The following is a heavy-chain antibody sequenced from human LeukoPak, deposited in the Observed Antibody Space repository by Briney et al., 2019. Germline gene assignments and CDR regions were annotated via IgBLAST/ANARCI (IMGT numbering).Heavy chain of an antibody. CDR3: ARGNNGWIDY. V-gene: IGHV6-1*01. D-gene: IGHD1/OR15-1a*01. J-gene: IGHJ4*02. Sequence: SQTLSLTCAISGDRVSRNSAAWNWIRRSPSRGLEWLGRTYYRSKWYHDYAVSVKSRITISPDTSKNQFSLQLNSVTPEDTAVYFCARGNNGWIDYWGQGTLVTVSS. CDR2: TYYRSKWYH. CDR1: GDRVSRNSAA.